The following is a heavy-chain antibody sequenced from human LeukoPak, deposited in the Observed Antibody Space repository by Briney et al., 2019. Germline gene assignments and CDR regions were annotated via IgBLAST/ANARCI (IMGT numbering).Heavy chain of an antibody. CDR1: GVAVNSYF. CDR3: ARGRGGD. J-gene: IGHJ4*02. CDR2: ISSEGFT. D-gene: IGHD2-15*01. V-gene: IGHV3-53*01. Sequence: QPGGSLRRSCAVAGVAVNSYFMGWVRQAPGKGLEWVSLISSEGFTYYADSVKGRFTISRDNSKNTLYLQMNSLRAEDTAFYYCARGRGGDWGQGALVTVSS.